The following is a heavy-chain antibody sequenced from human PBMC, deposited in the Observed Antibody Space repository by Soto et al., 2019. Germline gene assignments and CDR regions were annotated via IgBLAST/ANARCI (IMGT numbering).Heavy chain of an antibody. D-gene: IGHD5-18*01. CDR2: IKTDGSST. V-gene: IGHV3-74*01. Sequence: EVQLVESGGGLVQPGGSLRLSCAASGFSFSNYCIHWVRQAPGKGLVWDSRIKTDGSSTDYAASVKGRFTSSRDNAKNTMNLRLSSLTAEDEVVYYCATMGGYTYGLFHGGQGNLVTVSP. J-gene: IGHJ4*02. CDR1: GFSFSNYC. CDR3: ATMGGYTYGLFH.